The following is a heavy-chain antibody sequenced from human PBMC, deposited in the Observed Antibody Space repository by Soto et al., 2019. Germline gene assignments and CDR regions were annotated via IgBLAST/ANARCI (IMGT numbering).Heavy chain of an antibody. CDR2: IYYSGST. Sequence: SETLSLTCTVSGGSISSYYWSWFRQPPGKGLEWIGYIYYSGSTNYNPSLKSRVTISVDTSKNQFSLKLSSVTAADTAVYYCASSVDTALGYAYWGQGTLVTVS. V-gene: IGHV4-59*08. D-gene: IGHD5-18*01. CDR3: ASSVDTALGYAY. CDR1: GGSISSYY. J-gene: IGHJ4*02.